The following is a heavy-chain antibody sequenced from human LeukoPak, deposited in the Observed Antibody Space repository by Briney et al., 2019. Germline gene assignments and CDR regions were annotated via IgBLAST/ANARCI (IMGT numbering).Heavy chain of an antibody. D-gene: IGHD2-15*01. CDR1: GGSISSSSYY. Sequence: SETLSLTCTVSGGSISSSSYYWGWIRQPPGKELEWIGSIYYSGSTYYNPSLKSRVTISVDTSKNQFSLKLSSVTAADTAVYYCARAHTLRYYYYMDVWGKGTTVTISS. CDR2: IYYSGST. V-gene: IGHV4-39*07. J-gene: IGHJ6*03. CDR3: ARAHTLRYYYYMDV.